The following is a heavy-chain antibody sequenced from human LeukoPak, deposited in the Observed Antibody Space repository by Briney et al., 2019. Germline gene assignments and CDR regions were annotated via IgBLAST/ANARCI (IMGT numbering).Heavy chain of an antibody. J-gene: IGHJ2*01. CDR1: GGSISSYY. V-gene: IGHV4-59*08. CDR2: IYYSGST. D-gene: IGHD6-25*01. CDR3: ARQGGGFWYFDL. Sequence: TSGTLSLTCTVSGGSISSYYWSWIRQPLGKGLEWIGYIYYSGSTNYNPSLKSRVTISVDTSKNQFSLKLSSVTAADTAVYYCARQGGGFWYFDLWGRGTLVTVSS.